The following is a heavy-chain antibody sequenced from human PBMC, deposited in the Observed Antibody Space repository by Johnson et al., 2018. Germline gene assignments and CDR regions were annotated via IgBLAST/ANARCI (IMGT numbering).Heavy chain of an antibody. CDR3: AKGAALDF. CDR2: ISGSSGRT. Sequence: EVQLVESGGGLVQPGESLRLSCAASGFTFSTFDMSWGRQVPGKGLEWVSDISGSSGRTYYADSVKGRFTISKDNSKNTLYLQMDSLRADDTAVYYCAKGAALDFWGQGTMVTVSS. J-gene: IGHJ3*01. V-gene: IGHV3-23*04. CDR1: GFTFSTFD.